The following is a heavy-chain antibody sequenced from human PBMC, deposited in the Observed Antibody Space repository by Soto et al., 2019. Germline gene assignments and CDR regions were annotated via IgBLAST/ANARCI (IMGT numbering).Heavy chain of an antibody. CDR3: ASLDYGDSQVG. J-gene: IGHJ4*02. V-gene: IGHV4-39*01. Sequence: QLQLQESGPGLVKPSETLSLTCTVSGGSISSSSYYWGWIRHPPGKGLEWIGSIYYSGSTHYNPSLKSRVTISVDTSKNQFSLKLSSVTAADTAVYYCASLDYGDSQVGWGQGTLVTVSS. D-gene: IGHD4-17*01. CDR1: GGSISSSSYY. CDR2: IYYSGST.